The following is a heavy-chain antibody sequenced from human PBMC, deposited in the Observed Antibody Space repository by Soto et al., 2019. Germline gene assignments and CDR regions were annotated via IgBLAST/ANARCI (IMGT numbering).Heavy chain of an antibody. CDR2: ISAYNGDT. J-gene: IGHJ3*02. D-gene: IGHD5-18*01. V-gene: IGHV1-18*01. CDR3: AIASFTHKAMVTWALDI. CDR1: GYTFTSYG. Sequence: GQLVQSGAEVKRPGASVKVSCRASGYTFTSYGISWVRQAPGQGLEWMGWISAYNGDTKLSQKFEARVSMTTDTSTNTAYMELRSLRSDDTADYYCAIASFTHKAMVTWALDIWGQGTMVTVSS.